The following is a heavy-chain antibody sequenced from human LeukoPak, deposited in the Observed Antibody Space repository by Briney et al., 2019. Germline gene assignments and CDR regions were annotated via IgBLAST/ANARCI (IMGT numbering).Heavy chain of an antibody. D-gene: IGHD1-1*01. CDR3: AKGRTSDY. Sequence: SGGSLRLSCAASGFTFSSYWMSWVRQAPGKGLEWLSYTTSSSSTVYYADSVKGRFTISRDNAKNSLFLQMNSLRAEDTAVYYCAKGRTSDYWGQGTLVTVSS. J-gene: IGHJ4*02. CDR1: GFTFSSYW. V-gene: IGHV3-48*01. CDR2: TTSSSSTV.